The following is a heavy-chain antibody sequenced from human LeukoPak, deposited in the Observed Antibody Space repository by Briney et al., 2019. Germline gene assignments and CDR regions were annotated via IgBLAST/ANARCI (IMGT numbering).Heavy chain of an antibody. CDR1: GFTVSSGNYY. CDR3: ARLLPVVAASTYFDY. J-gene: IGHJ4*02. D-gene: IGHD2-15*01. CDR2: IYYSGST. V-gene: IGHV4-61*01. Sequence: KPSETLSLTCTVSGFTVSSGNYYWGWLRQPPGKGLEWIGYIYYSGSTNYNPSLKSRVTMSVDTSENQVSLKLSCVTAADTAVYFCARLLPVVAASTYFDYWGQRTLVTFST.